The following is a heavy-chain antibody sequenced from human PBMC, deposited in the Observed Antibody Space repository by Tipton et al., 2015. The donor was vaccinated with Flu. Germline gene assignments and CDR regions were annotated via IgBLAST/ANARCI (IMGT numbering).Heavy chain of an antibody. V-gene: IGHV4-61*02. D-gene: IGHD2-15*01. CDR2: IYTSGSS. Sequence: TLSLTCTVSGGSISSSNYYWTWIRQPAGKGLEYIGRIYTSGSSNYNPSLESRATISVDTSKSQFSLKLSSVTAADTAVYYCARDSGAYPLGFDPWGRGTLVTVSS. J-gene: IGHJ5*01. CDR1: GGSISSSNYY. CDR3: ARDSGAYPLGFDP.